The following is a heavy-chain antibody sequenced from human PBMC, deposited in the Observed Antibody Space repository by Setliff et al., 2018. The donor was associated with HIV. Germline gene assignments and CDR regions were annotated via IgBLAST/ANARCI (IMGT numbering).Heavy chain of an antibody. CDR1: GFTFGSYD. Sequence: GGSLRLSCAASGFTFGSYDMNWVRQAPGKGLEWVSYISGSGSIIYYADSVKGRFTISRDNAEYSLHLQMNSLRAEDTAVYYCARARLRNYYYYMDVWAKGTTVTVSS. D-gene: IGHD5-12*01. V-gene: IGHV3-48*03. J-gene: IGHJ6*03. CDR3: ARARLRNYYYYMDV. CDR2: ISGSGSII.